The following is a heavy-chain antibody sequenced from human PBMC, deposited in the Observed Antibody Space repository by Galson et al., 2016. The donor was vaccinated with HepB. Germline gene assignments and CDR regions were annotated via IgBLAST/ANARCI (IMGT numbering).Heavy chain of an antibody. D-gene: IGHD3-3*01. CDR3: AKEDYDFSNGYSNWFDP. Sequence: SLRLSCAASGFTFSSYGMYWVRQAPGKGLEWVAVISFDGNNKYYADSVKGRFTISRDNSKNMFYLQMNSLRPEDTAMYYFAKEDYDFSNGYSNWFDPWGQGTPVTVSS. CDR1: GFTFSSYG. V-gene: IGHV3-30*18. CDR2: ISFDGNNK. J-gene: IGHJ5*02.